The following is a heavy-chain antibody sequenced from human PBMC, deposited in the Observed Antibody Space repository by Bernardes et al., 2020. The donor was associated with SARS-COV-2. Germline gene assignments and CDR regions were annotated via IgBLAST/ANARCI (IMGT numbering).Heavy chain of an antibody. CDR3: AALDR. V-gene: IGHV3-15*05. D-gene: IGHD3-3*02. J-gene: IGHJ4*01. Sequence: GVSLRLSCAGSGFTVADTTMIWVRQGPGKGLEWVGRLKRKADGGTADYAAPVEGRFTISRDESRNTFSLEMNSLTIEDTATYYCAALDRWGQGTLVTVSS. CDR1: GFTVADTT. CDR2: LKRKADGGTA.